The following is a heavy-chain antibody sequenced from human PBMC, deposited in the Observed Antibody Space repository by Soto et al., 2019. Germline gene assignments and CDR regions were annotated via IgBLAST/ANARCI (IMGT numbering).Heavy chain of an antibody. V-gene: IGHV3-15*01. J-gene: IGHJ4*02. CDR3: TTVALVYYGSGSYYNGF. CDR2: IKSKTDGGTT. Sequence: LSCAASGFTFSNAWMSWVRQAPGKGLEWVGRIKSKTDGGTTDYAAPVKGRFTISRDDSKNTLYLQMNSLKTEDTAVYYCTTVALVYYGSGSYYNGFWGQGTLVTVSS. D-gene: IGHD3-10*01. CDR1: GFTFSNAW.